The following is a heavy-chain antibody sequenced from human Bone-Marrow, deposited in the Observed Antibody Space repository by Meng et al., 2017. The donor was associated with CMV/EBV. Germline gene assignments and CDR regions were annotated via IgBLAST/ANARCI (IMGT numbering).Heavy chain of an antibody. J-gene: IGHJ6*02. D-gene: IGHD1-1*01. CDR1: GFIFSNFV. Sequence: GESLKISCSASGFIFSNFVMTWVRQAPGKGLEWVSCISSSGGSTYYTDSVNGRFTISRANSKNTLYLDMSGLRGDDTAVYYCAKDSRWRHNNNWNGLDVWAQGTTVTVSS. CDR2: ISSSGGST. CDR3: AKDSRWRHNNNWNGLDV. V-gene: IGHV3-23*01.